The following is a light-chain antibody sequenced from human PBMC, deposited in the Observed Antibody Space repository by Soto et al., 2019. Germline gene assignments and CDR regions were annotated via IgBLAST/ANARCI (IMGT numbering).Light chain of an antibody. Sequence: EIVLTQSPGTLSLSPGERATLSCRSSQSVNFYLAWYQQKPGQAPRLLLYDASNRATGIPARFSGIGSGTDFTRTISSLEPEEFAVYYCQQRSNWPPAITFGQGTRLEIK. V-gene: IGKV3-11*01. CDR1: QSVNFY. CDR3: QQRSNWPPAIT. J-gene: IGKJ5*01. CDR2: DAS.